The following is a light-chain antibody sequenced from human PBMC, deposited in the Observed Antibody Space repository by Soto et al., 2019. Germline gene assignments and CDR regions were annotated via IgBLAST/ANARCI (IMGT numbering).Light chain of an antibody. V-gene: IGLV2-8*01. J-gene: IGLJ1*01. CDR3: SSYAGSNNAYV. CDR2: EVS. Sequence: QSALTQPPSASGSPRQSVTISCTGTSSDVGGYNYVSWYQQHPGKAPKLMIYEVSKRPSGVPDRFSGSKSGNTASLTVSGLQAEDEAEYYCSSYAGSNNAYVFGTGTKVTVL. CDR1: SSDVGGYNY.